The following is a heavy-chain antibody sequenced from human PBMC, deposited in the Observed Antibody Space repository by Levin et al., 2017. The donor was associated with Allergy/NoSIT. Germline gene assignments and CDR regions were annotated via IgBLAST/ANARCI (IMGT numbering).Heavy chain of an antibody. CDR3: ARDLWFEEAGAGYCSYAMDV. CDR1: GGSSSSGGYY. J-gene: IGHJ6*02. V-gene: IGHV4-31*03. CDR2: IYYRGST. D-gene: IGHD3-10*01. Sequence: SETLSLTCTVSGGSSSSGGYYWSWIRQHPGKGLEWIGYIYYRGSTYYNPSLKSRVTISVDTSKNQFSLKLSSVTAADTAVYYWARDLWFEEAGAGYCSYAMDVWGQGTTVTVSS.